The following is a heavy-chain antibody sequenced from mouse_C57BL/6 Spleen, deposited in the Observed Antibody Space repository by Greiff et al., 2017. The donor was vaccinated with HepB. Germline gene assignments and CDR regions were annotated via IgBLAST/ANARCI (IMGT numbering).Heavy chain of an antibody. CDR3: ARLDYYGSSYAMDY. D-gene: IGHD1-1*01. CDR1: GYTFTNYW. V-gene: IGHV1-63*01. Sequence: VQLVESGAELVRPGTSVKMSCKASGYTFTNYWIGWAKQRPGHGLEWIGDIYPGGGYTNYNEKFKGKATLTADKSSSTAYMQFSSLTSEDSAIYYGARLDYYGSSYAMDYWGQGTSVTVSS. CDR2: IYPGGGYT. J-gene: IGHJ4*01.